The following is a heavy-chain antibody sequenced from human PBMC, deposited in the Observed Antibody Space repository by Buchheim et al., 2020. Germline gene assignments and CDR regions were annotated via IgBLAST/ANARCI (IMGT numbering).Heavy chain of an antibody. CDR2: INAGNGNT. J-gene: IGHJ4*02. CDR3: ARFGGKYGDYLGFDY. Sequence: QVQLVQSGAEVKKPGASVKLSCKASGYTFTNYAMHWVRQAPGQRLEWMGWINAGNGNTKYSQKFQDRVTITRDTSTSTAFMGLSSLRSEDTAVYYCARFGGKYGDYLGFDYWGQGTL. CDR1: GYTFTNYA. V-gene: IGHV1-3*01. D-gene: IGHD4-17*01.